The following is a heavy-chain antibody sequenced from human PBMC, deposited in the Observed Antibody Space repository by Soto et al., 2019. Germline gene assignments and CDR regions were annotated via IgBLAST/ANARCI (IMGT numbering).Heavy chain of an antibody. CDR2: INPNSGGT. J-gene: IGHJ5*02. CDR3: ARIPGIAVSGTS. Sequence: GASVKVSCKASGYTFTGYYMHWVRQAPGQGLEWMGWINPNSGGTNYAQKFQGRVTMTTDTSTSTAYMELRSLRSDDTAVYYCARIPGIAVSGTSWGQGTLVTVSS. CDR1: GYTFTGYY. V-gene: IGHV1-2*02. D-gene: IGHD6-19*01.